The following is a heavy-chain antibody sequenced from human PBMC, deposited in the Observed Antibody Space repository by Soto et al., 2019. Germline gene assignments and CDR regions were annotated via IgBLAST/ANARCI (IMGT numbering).Heavy chain of an antibody. CDR1: GFTFSSYS. D-gene: IGHD2-2*01. V-gene: IGHV3-21*01. J-gene: IGHJ6*02. CDR2: ISSSSSYI. Sequence: EVQLVESGGGLVKPGGSLRLSCAASGFTFSSYSMNWVRQAPGKGLEWVSSISSSSSYIYYADSVKGRFTISRDNAKNSLYLQMNSLRAEDTAVYYCARGDIVVVPAAARPYYYYYGMDVWGQGTTVTVSS. CDR3: ARGDIVVVPAAARPYYYYYGMDV.